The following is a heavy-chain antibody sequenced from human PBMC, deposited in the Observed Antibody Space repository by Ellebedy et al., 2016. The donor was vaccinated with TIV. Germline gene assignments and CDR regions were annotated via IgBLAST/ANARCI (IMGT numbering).Heavy chain of an antibody. J-gene: IGHJ4*02. CDR3: TKEWANWESSSWFDY. V-gene: IGHV3-23*01. Sequence: GGSLRLSXAASGFTFSSYAMSWVRQAPGKGLEWVSSISGSRGSTYYADSVKGRFTISRDNSKNMVYLRMNSLRVEDTALYYCTKEWANWESSSWFDYWGQGILVTVSS. CDR2: ISGSRGST. CDR1: GFTFSSYA. D-gene: IGHD7-27*01.